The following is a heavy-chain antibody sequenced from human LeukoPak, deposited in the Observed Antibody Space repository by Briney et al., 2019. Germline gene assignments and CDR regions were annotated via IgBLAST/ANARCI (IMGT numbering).Heavy chain of an antibody. D-gene: IGHD2-8*01. Sequence: SETLSLTCSDSGASINDYYWTCSRQPPGEGLGLIGYVYHIGPSGYVPSRKSRVGMSLDTSKNQDSLKLRSVAAADTALYFCTRVVNGGHFDYWGQGTLVTVSS. CDR3: TRVVNGGHFDY. V-gene: IGHV4-59*01. J-gene: IGHJ4*02. CDR2: VYHIGPS. CDR1: GASINDYY.